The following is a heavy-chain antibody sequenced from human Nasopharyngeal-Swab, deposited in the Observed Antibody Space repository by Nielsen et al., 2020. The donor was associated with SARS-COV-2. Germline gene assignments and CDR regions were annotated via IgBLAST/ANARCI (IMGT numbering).Heavy chain of an antibody. CDR1: GYTFTGYY. V-gene: IGHV1-2*06. Sequence: ASVKVSCKASGYTFTGYYMHWVRQAPGQGLEWMGRINPNSGGTNYAQKFQGRVTMTRYTSISTAYMELSRLRSDDTAVYYCASYDYGDYVFYYYGMDVWGQGTTVTVSS. CDR2: INPNSGGT. CDR3: ASYDYGDYVFYYYGMDV. J-gene: IGHJ6*02. D-gene: IGHD4-17*01.